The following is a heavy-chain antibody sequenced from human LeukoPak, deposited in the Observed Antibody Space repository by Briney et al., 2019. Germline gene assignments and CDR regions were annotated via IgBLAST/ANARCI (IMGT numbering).Heavy chain of an antibody. CDR1: GFTFSDYY. D-gene: IGHD2-21*02. V-gene: IGHV3-11*04. CDR2: ISSSGSTI. CDR3: AGDGTVCGGDCYPSYYMDV. J-gene: IGHJ6*03. Sequence: PGGSLRLSCAASGFTFSDYYMSWIRQAPGKGLECVSYISSSGSTIYYADSVKGRFTISRDNAKNSLYLQMNSLRAEDTAVYYCAGDGTVCGGDCYPSYYMDVWGKGTTVTVSS.